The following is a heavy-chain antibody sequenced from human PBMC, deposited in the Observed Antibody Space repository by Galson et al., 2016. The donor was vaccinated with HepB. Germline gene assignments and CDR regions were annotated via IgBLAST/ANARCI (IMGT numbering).Heavy chain of an antibody. Sequence: SVKVSCKASGGSFSYYAISWLRQAPGQGLEWMGGIMPIFNAANYAQRFQGRATITADESTSTAYMELSSLRSEDTAVCYCATHPYSDDSDDAFDIWGQGTMVRVSS. J-gene: IGHJ3*02. CDR2: IMPIFNAA. V-gene: IGHV1-69*13. CDR1: GGSFSYYA. D-gene: IGHD4-17*01. CDR3: ATHPYSDDSDDAFDI.